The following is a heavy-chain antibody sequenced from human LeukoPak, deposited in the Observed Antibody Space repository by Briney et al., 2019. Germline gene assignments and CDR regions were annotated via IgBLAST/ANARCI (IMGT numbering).Heavy chain of an antibody. Sequence: PGGSLRLSCAVSGFTLTNHGVSWVRQAPGKGLEWVSIITGTGGKYYGDSVKGRFVLSRDNFKNTVYMQMSSLRAEDTATYYCAKDYCRDGNCPFPFLDSWGQGTFVTVSS. V-gene: IGHV3-23*01. D-gene: IGHD2-15*01. J-gene: IGHJ4*02. CDR2: ITGTGGK. CDR3: AKDYCRDGNCPFPFLDS. CDR1: GFTLTNHG.